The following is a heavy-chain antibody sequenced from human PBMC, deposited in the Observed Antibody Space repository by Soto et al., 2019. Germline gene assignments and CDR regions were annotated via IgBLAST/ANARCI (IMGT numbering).Heavy chain of an antibody. CDR2: ITSSGSAI. CDR3: AREGDSSGWYNWFDP. CDR1: GFTFSSYS. D-gene: IGHD3-22*01. V-gene: IGHV3-48*01. J-gene: IGHJ5*02. Sequence: GGSLRLSCEASGFTFSSYSMNWVRQAPGKGLQWVSFITSSGSAIYYADSVMGRFTISRDNAKNSLHLQMNSLRAEDTAVYYCAREGDSSGWYNWFDPWGQGTLVTVSS.